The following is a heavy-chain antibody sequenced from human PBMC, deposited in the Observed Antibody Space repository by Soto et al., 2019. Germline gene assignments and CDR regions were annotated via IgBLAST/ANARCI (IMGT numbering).Heavy chain of an antibody. J-gene: IGHJ4*02. D-gene: IGHD2-21*02. CDR3: ARCRGLLLFDY. CDR1: GGAIRSGNYY. V-gene: IGHV4-30-4*01. Sequence: VQLQESGPRLVKPSQTLSLTCSVSGGAIRSGNYYWTWIRQSPGKGLEWLGHISHSGTTAYNPSLQSRATFSLDEAQNQFSLSLTSVTVADTALYFCARCRGLLLFDYWGQGAMVAVSS. CDR2: ISHSGTT.